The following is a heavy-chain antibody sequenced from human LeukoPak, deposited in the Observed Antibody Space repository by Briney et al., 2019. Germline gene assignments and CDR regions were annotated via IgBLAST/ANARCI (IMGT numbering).Heavy chain of an antibody. CDR1: GFAFESYW. Sequence: PGGSRRLSCAASGFAFESYWMSWVRQAPGKGLEWVANIKQDGSEKYYVDSVKGRFTISRDNAKNSLYLQMNSLRAEDTAVYYCARGSTGIWGQGTMVTVSS. J-gene: IGHJ3*02. CDR3: ARGSTGI. D-gene: IGHD2-8*02. CDR2: IKQDGSEK. V-gene: IGHV3-7*01.